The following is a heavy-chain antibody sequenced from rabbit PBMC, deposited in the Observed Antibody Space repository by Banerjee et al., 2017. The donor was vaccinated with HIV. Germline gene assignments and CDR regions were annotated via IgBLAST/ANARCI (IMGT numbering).Heavy chain of an antibody. V-gene: IGHV1S40*01. J-gene: IGHJ3*01. Sequence: QSLEESGGDLVKPGASLTLTCTASGFSFSSGYDMCWVRQAPGRGLEWIAYIYAGSSGSTYYASWAKGRFTISKTSSTTVTLQMTSLTAADTATYFCARDPPGSSDYLDLWGPGTLVTVS. D-gene: IGHD8-1*01. CDR2: IYAGSSGST. CDR1: GFSFSSGYD. CDR3: ARDPPGSSDYLDL.